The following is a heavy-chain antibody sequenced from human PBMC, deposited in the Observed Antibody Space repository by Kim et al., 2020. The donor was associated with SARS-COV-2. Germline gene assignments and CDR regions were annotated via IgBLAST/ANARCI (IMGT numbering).Heavy chain of an antibody. D-gene: IGHD3-10*01. CDR1: GFTFSSYE. CDR2: ISSSGSTI. J-gene: IGHJ4*02. CDR3: AKDMRGTTPGSYEDGFDY. V-gene: IGHV3-48*03. Sequence: GGSLRLSCVASGFTFSSYEMNWVRQAPGKGLEWVSCISSSGSTIYYADSVKGRFTISRDTAKNSLYLQMNSLRAEDTAVYYCAKDMRGTTPGSYEDGFDYWGQGTLVTVSS.